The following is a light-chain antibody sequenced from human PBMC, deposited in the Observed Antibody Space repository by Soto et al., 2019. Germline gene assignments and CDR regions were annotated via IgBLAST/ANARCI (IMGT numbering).Light chain of an antibody. CDR2: GAS. CDR3: QQYGSSGT. J-gene: IGKJ1*01. CDR1: QSISSSY. V-gene: IGKV3-20*01. Sequence: EIVLTQYPGTLSLSLGERATLSCWASQSISSSYLAWYQRKPGQAPRLLIYGASSRATGIPDRFSGSGSGTDFTLTISRLEPEDFAVYYCQQYGSSGTFGQGTKVDIK.